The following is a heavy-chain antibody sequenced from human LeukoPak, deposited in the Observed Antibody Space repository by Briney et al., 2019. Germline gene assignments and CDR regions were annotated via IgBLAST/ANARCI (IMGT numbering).Heavy chain of an antibody. V-gene: IGHV3-21*01. CDR1: GFTFTSYS. CDR3: ARGGRGTIIMIVVAALDY. CDR2: ISSSGNYI. Sequence: GGSLRLSCAASGFTFTSYSMNWVRQAPGKGPEWLSSISSSGNYIYYADSVKGRFTISRDNARNSLYLQMNSLRAEDTAVYYCARGGRGTIIMIVVAALDYWGQGTLVTVSS. J-gene: IGHJ4*02. D-gene: IGHD3-22*01.